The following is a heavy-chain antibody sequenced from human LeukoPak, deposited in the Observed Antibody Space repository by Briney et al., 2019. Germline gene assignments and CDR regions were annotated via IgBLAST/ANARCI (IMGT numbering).Heavy chain of an antibody. J-gene: IGHJ4*02. CDR3: ARHLRAVAGGRYFDY. CDR2: IYHNGGT. V-gene: IGHV4-59*08. D-gene: IGHD6-19*01. Sequence: SETLSLTCSVSGGSISGYYWSWIRQPPGKGLEWIGYIYHNGGTNYNPFLQSRLTISIDTSKNQFSLKLSSVTAADTAVYYCARHLRAVAGGRYFDYWGQGTQVTVSS. CDR1: GGSISGYY.